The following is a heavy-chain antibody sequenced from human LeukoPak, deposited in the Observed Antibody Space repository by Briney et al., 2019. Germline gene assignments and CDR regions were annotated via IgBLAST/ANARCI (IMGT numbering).Heavy chain of an antibody. Sequence: PGGSLRLSCAASGFSFTSYGIIWVRQAPGKGLEWVSGISGSGGSTYNADSVKGRFTISKDNSKNTLFLQMNSLRAEDTAAYYCAKAMSSWYGGPFYLWGRGTMVTVSS. CDR1: GFSFTSYG. D-gene: IGHD6-13*01. V-gene: IGHV3-23*01. CDR2: ISGSGGST. J-gene: IGHJ3*01. CDR3: AKAMSSWYGGPFYL.